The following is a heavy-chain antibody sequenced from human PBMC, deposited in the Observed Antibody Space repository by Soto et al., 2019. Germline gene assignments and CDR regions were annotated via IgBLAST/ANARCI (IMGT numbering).Heavy chain of an antibody. CDR3: ATSYWSGYRAFDY. D-gene: IGHD3-9*01. CDR1: GDTFAFYS. CDR2: INPILSMS. Sequence: QVQLVQSGAEVKRPGSSVKVSCKASGDTFAFYSINWVRQAPGLGLEWMGRINPILSMSNYAQRFQGRVTMTADKATSTAYMVLNSLRSEDKAMDYCATSYWSGYRAFDYWGQGALVTVSS. V-gene: IGHV1-69*02. J-gene: IGHJ4*02.